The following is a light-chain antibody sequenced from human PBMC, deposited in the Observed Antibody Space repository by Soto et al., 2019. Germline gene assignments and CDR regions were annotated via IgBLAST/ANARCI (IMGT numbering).Light chain of an antibody. CDR3: QQRHMWPIT. J-gene: IGKJ5*01. CDR2: DAY. V-gene: IGKV3-11*01. Sequence: VLTQSPVTLSLSRLERATLSFRASQSFRGLLAWYQQKPGQAPRLLIYDAYNRATGIPPRFSGSGSGTDFTLTISSLEPEDSAVYYCQQRHMWPITFGQGTRLEIK. CDR1: QSFRGL.